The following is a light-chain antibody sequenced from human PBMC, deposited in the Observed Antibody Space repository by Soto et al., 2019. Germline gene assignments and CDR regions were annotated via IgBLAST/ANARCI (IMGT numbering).Light chain of an antibody. CDR1: QSMSGT. CDR2: DGY. CDR3: QQYETYSRT. J-gene: IGKJ1*01. V-gene: IGKV1-5*01. Sequence: GDRVTITCRASQSMSGTLAWYQQKPGKAPKLLMYDGYSLERGVPSRFSGSGSGTEFSLTIRSLQPDDFATYYCQQYETYSRTFGQGTKVDIK.